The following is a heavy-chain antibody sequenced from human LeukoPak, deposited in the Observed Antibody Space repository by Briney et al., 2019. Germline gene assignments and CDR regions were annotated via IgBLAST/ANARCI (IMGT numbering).Heavy chain of an antibody. V-gene: IGHV4-34*01. CDR1: GGSFSGYY. D-gene: IGHD6-6*01. CDR3: ARSYSSSSFDC. J-gene: IGHJ4*02. CDR2: INHSGST. Sequence: SETLSLTCAVYGGSFSGYYWSWIRQPSGKGLEWIGEINHSGSTNYNPSLKSRVTISVDTSKNQFSLKLSSVTAADTAVYYCARSYSSSSFDCWGQGTLVTVSS.